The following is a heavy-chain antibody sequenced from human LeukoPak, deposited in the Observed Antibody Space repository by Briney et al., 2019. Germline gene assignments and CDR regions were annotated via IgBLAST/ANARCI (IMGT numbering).Heavy chain of an antibody. Sequence: ASVKVSCKASGYTFTSYAMNWVRQAPGQGLEWMGWINTNTGNPTYAQGFTGRFVFSLDTSVSTAYLQISSLKAEDTAVYYCALLDIVVVPAANWAGIYYHGMDVWGQGTTVTVSS. CDR3: ALLDIVVVPAANWAGIYYHGMDV. CDR1: GYTFTSYA. D-gene: IGHD2-2*03. V-gene: IGHV7-4-1*02. CDR2: INTNTGNP. J-gene: IGHJ6*02.